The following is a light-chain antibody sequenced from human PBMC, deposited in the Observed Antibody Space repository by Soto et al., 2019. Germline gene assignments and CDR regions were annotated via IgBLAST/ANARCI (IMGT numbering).Light chain of an antibody. CDR2: LGS. J-gene: IGKJ1*01. CDR1: QSLLHSNGYNY. Sequence: DIVMTQSPLSLPVTPGEPASISCRSSQSLLHSNGYNYLDWYLQKPGQSPQLLIYLGSNRASGVPGRFSGSGSGTDFTLKISRVEAEYVGVYYCMQPLQSWTFGQGTKVEIK. V-gene: IGKV2-28*01. CDR3: MQPLQSWT.